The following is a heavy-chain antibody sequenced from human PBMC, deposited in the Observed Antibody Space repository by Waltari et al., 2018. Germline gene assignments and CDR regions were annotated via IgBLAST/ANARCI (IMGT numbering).Heavy chain of an antibody. CDR1: GYTFTGYY. CDR3: AREDIVVVPAAMLDGWFDP. V-gene: IGHV1-2*06. CDR2: INPNSGGT. Sequence: QVQLVQSGAEVKKPGASVKVSCKASGYTFTGYYMHWVRQAPGQGLEWMGRINPNSGGTNYAQKFQGRVTMTRDTSISTAYMELSRLRSDDTAVYYCAREDIVVVPAAMLDGWFDPWGQGTLVTVSS. D-gene: IGHD2-2*01. J-gene: IGHJ5*02.